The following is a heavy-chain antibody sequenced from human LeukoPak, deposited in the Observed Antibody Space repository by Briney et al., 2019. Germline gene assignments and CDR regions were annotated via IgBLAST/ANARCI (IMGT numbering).Heavy chain of an antibody. Sequence: SETLSLTCTVSGGSISSSSYYWGWIRQPPGKGLEWIGSIYYSGSTYYNPSLKSRVTISVDTSKNQFSLKLSSVTAADTAVYYCARRTSTIFGVVTFDYWGQGTLVTVSS. CDR1: GGSISSSSYY. V-gene: IGHV4-39*01. CDR3: ARRTSTIFGVVTFDY. D-gene: IGHD3-3*01. CDR2: IYYSGST. J-gene: IGHJ4*02.